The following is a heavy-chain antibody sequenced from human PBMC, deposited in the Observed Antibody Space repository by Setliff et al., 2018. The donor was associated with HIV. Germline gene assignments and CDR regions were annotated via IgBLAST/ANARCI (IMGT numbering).Heavy chain of an antibody. CDR1: GYSISSGYY. D-gene: IGHD2-2*01. J-gene: IGHJ3*01. Sequence: SETLSLTCPVSGYSISSGYYWGWIRQPPGRGLEWIGAIHHSGNTYYNPSLKSRVTISVDTSKNLFSLKVNSVTAADTAVYYCARHICGTTACYAVDVWGPGTMVTVSS. V-gene: IGHV4-38-2*01. CDR2: IHHSGNT. CDR3: ARHICGTTACYAVDV.